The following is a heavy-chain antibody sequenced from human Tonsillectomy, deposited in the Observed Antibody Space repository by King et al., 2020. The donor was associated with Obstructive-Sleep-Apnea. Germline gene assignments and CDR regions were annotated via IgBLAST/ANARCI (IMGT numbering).Heavy chain of an antibody. V-gene: IGHV3-15*02. CDR3: TTDHVAIAAAGTDY. CDR2: IKSRADGGTT. J-gene: IGHJ4*02. Sequence: EVQLVESGGALVKPGGSLRLSCAASEFTFSDAWMNWVRQAPGKGLEWVGHIKSRADGGTTDYAAPVKGRFTISRHDSKNTLYLQMNSLKTEDTAVYYSTTDHVAIAAAGTDYWGQGTLVTVSS. D-gene: IGHD6-13*01. CDR1: EFTFSDAW.